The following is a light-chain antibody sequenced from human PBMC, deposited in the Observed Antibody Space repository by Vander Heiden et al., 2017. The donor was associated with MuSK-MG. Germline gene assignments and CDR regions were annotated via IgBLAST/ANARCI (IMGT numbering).Light chain of an antibody. Sequence: DIQMTQSPSSLSASVGDRVTITCQASQDISNYLNWYQQKPGKAPKLLIYDASNLKTGVPSRSSGSGYGTDFTFTISSRQLEAIAPYYCQQYENLLMSTFGQGTKLEIK. J-gene: IGKJ2*01. CDR3: QQYENLLMST. CDR1: QDISNY. V-gene: IGKV1-33*01. CDR2: DAS.